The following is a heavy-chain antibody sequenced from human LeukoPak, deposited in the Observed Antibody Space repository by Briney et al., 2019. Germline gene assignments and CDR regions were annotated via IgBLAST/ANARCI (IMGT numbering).Heavy chain of an antibody. CDR1: GGTFSSYA. Sequence: ASVKVSCKASGGTFSSYAISWVRQAPGQGLEWMGRIIPILGIANYAQKFQGRVTITADESTSTAYMELSSLRSEDTAVYYCARYSGSSHAFDIWGQGIMVTVSS. J-gene: IGHJ3*02. V-gene: IGHV1-69*04. D-gene: IGHD1-26*01. CDR3: ARYSGSSHAFDI. CDR2: IIPILGIA.